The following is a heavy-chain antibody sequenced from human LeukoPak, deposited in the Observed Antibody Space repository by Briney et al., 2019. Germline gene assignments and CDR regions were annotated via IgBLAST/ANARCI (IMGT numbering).Heavy chain of an antibody. Sequence: GGSLRLSCAASGFTFSSYWMSWVRQAPGKGLEWVANIKQDGSEKYYVDSVKGRFTISRDNAKNSLYLQMNSLRAEDTAVYYCARDLTAAAGTGYFDYWGQGTLVTVSS. CDR1: GFTFSSYW. J-gene: IGHJ4*02. CDR2: IKQDGSEK. D-gene: IGHD6-13*01. CDR3: ARDLTAAAGTGYFDY. V-gene: IGHV3-7*01.